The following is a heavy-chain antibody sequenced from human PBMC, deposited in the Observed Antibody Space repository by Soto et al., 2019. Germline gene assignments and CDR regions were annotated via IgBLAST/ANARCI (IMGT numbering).Heavy chain of an antibody. Sequence: QVQLVQSGAEVKKPGSSVKVSCKASGGTFSSYAISWVRQAPGQGLEWMGGIIPIFGTANYAQKFQGRVTIXXDXSXNTAYMELSSLRSEDTAVYYCAREGWELLPPGAFDIWGQGTMVTVSS. CDR2: IIPIFGTA. CDR1: GGTFSSYA. CDR3: AREGWELLPPGAFDI. V-gene: IGHV1-69*12. J-gene: IGHJ3*02. D-gene: IGHD1-26*01.